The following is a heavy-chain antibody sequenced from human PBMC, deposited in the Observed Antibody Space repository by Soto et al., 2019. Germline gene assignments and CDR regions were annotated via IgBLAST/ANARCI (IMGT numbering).Heavy chain of an antibody. V-gene: IGHV4-31*03. J-gene: IGHJ3*02. CDR3: ARWREVVVTKKAFDI. Sequence: QVQLQESGPGLVKPSQTLSLTCTVSGGSISSGGYYWSWIRQHPGKGLEWIGYIYYSGSTYYNPSLKSRVTISVDTSKNQFSLKLSSVTAADTAVYYCARWREVVVTKKAFDIWGQGTMVTVSS. CDR2: IYYSGST. CDR1: GGSISSGGYY. D-gene: IGHD2-15*01.